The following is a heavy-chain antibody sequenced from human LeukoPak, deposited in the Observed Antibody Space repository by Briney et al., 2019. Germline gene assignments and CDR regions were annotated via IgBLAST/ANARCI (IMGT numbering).Heavy chain of an antibody. CDR2: INHSGST. J-gene: IGHJ4*02. CDR1: GGSFSGYY. Sequence: SETLSLTCAVYGGSFSGYYWSWIRQPPGKGLEWLGEINHSGSTNYNSSLKSRVTISVDTSKNQFSLKLNSVPAADTAVYYCARGGVTMVRGIINWGQGTLVTVSS. CDR3: ARGGVTMVRGIIN. D-gene: IGHD3-10*01. V-gene: IGHV4-34*01.